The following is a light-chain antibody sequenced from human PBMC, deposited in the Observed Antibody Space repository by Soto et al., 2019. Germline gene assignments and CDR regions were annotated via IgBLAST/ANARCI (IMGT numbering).Light chain of an antibody. CDR2: DVS. CDR3: CSYAGTYSSCG. Sequence: QSALTQPRSVSGSPGQSVTISCTGTSSDVGGYNYVSWYQEHPGRAPKLMIYDVSIRPSGVPDRFSGSKSGNTASLTISGLLAEDEADYYCCSYAGTYSSCGVGRGTKV. CDR1: SSDVGGYNY. V-gene: IGLV2-11*01. J-gene: IGLJ1*01.